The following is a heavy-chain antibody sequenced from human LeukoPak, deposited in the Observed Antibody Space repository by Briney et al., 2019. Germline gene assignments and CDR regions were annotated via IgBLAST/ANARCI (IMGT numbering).Heavy chain of an antibody. Sequence: SETLSLTCTVSGGSISSYYWSWIRQPTGKGLEWIGYIYYSGSTNYNPSLKSRVTISVDTSKNQFSLKLSSVTAADTAVYYCASFGSSGWYPDYWGQGTLVTVSS. CDR1: GGSISSYY. J-gene: IGHJ4*02. V-gene: IGHV4-59*01. CDR3: ASFGSSGWYPDY. CDR2: IYYSGST. D-gene: IGHD6-19*01.